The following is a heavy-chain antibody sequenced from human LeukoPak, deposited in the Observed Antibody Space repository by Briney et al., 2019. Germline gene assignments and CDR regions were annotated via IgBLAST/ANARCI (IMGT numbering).Heavy chain of an antibody. CDR3: ARGTTVTTLVGNWFDP. Sequence: GGSLRLSCAPSGFTFSSYSMNWVRQAPGKGLEWVSYISSSSSTIYYADSVKGRFTISRDNAKNSLYLQMNSLRAEDTAVYYCARGTTVTTLVGNWFDPWGQGTLVTVSS. V-gene: IGHV3-48*04. CDR1: GFTFSSYS. CDR2: ISSSSSTI. D-gene: IGHD4-17*01. J-gene: IGHJ5*02.